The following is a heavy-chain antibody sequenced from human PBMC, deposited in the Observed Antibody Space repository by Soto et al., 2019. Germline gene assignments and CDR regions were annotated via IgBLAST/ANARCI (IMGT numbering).Heavy chain of an antibody. CDR1: GYTFTSYY. CDR3: ARIIGYCSSTSCYGYYYGMDV. D-gene: IGHD2-2*01. Sequence: QVQLVQSGAEVKKPGASVKVSCKASGYTFTSYYMHWVRQAPGQGLEWMGIINPSGGSTSYAQKFQGRVTMTRDTSTSTVYMKLSSLRSEDTAVYYCARIIGYCSSTSCYGYYYGMDVWGQGTTVTVSS. J-gene: IGHJ6*02. V-gene: IGHV1-46*01. CDR2: INPSGGST.